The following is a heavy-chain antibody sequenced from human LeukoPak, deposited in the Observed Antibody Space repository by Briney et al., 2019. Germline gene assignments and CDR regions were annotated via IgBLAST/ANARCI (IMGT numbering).Heavy chain of an antibody. CDR2: IWYDGSNK. CDR3: ARGDPQYCSGGSCYPAEDY. J-gene: IGHJ4*02. Sequence: GRSLRLSCAASGFTFSSYGMHWVRQAPGEGLEWVAVIWYDGSNKYYADSVKGRFTISRDNSKNTLYLQMNSLRAEDTAVYYCARGDPQYCSGGSCYPAEDYWGQGTLVTVSS. CDR1: GFTFSSYG. V-gene: IGHV3-33*01. D-gene: IGHD2-15*01.